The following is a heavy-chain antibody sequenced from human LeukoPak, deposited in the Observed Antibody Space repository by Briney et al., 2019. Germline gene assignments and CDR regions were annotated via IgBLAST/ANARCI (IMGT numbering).Heavy chain of an antibody. V-gene: IGHV3-7*05. Sequence: GGSLRLSCAASGYTLSSHWMSWVRQAPGQGLEWVANINQDGSVRRYVGSVEGRFTISRDNAKNALYLQMNSLRAEDTAVYYCAKPEGEVVTPYDAFDIWGQGTMVTVSS. CDR3: AKPEGEVVTPYDAFDI. CDR1: GYTLSSHW. CDR2: INQDGSVR. J-gene: IGHJ3*02. D-gene: IGHD2-15*01.